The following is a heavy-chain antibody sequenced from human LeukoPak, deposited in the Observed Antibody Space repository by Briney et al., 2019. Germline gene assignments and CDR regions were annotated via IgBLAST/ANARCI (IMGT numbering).Heavy chain of an antibody. V-gene: IGHV4-39*01. CDR3: ARLFDY. Sequence: PSETLSLTCTVSSGSISSSSYYWGWIRQPPGKGLEWIGSIYDSGSTFYNPSLKGRVTISADTSKNQFSLKLSSVAAADTAVYYCARLFDYWGRGTLVTVSS. J-gene: IGHJ4*02. CDR1: SGSISSSSYY. CDR2: IYDSGST.